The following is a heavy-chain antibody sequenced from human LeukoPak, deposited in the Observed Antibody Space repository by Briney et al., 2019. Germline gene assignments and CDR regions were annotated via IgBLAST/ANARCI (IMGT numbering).Heavy chain of an antibody. J-gene: IGHJ4*02. D-gene: IGHD5-24*01. CDR3: AGVSEDGYNSISGY. CDR1: GYTFTSYG. Sequence: ASVKVSCKASGYTFTSYGISWVRQAPGQGLEWMGWISAYNGNTNYAQKLQGRVTMTTDTSTSTAYMELRSLRSDDTAVYYFAGVSEDGYNSISGYWGQGTLVTVSS. CDR2: ISAYNGNT. V-gene: IGHV1-18*01.